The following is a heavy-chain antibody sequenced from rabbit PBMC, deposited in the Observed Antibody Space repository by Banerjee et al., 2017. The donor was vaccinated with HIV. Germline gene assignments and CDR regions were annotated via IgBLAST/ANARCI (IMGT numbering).Heavy chain of an antibody. J-gene: IGHJ4*01. CDR2: IYGGSSGSS. D-gene: IGHD2-1*01. V-gene: IGHV1S45*01. CDR3: ARDPGGSMDL. CDR1: GFSFSSSYW. Sequence: QEQLEESGGDLVKPEGSLTLTCTASGFSFSSSYWICWVRQAPGKGLEWIACIYGGSSGSSYYASWAKGRFTISKTSSTTVTLQMTSLTGADTATYFCARDPGGSMDLWGPGTLVTVS.